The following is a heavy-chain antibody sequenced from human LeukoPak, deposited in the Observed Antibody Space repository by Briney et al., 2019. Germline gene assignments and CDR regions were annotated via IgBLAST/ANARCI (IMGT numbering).Heavy chain of an antibody. CDR3: ARSLYDIVYGPRRKKHRGNWFDP. Sequence: GASVKVSCKASGYTFTSYDINWVRQATGQGLEWMGWMNPNSGNTGYAQKFQGRVTMTRNTSISTAYMELSSLRSEDPAVYYCARSLYDIVYGPRRKKHRGNWFDPWGQGTRVP. J-gene: IGHJ5*02. D-gene: IGHD3-9*01. CDR2: MNPNSGNT. V-gene: IGHV1-8*01. CDR1: GYTFTSYD.